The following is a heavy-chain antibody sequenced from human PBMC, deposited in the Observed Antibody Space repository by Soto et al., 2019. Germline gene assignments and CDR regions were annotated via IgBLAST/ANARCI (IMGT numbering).Heavy chain of an antibody. CDR1: GYTFTNYG. CDR3: SRGTSRPASGDY. D-gene: IGHD2-2*01. J-gene: IGHJ4*01. CDR2: VSAYNGER. Sequence: QVQLVQSGAEVKKPGASVKVSCKASGYTFTNYGINWVRQAPGQGLEWLGWVSAYNGERRYAQRVQARVIMTTDTSTTTAYMELRSLRSDDTAVYYFSRGTSRPASGDYWGQGSLVTVSS. V-gene: IGHV1-18*01.